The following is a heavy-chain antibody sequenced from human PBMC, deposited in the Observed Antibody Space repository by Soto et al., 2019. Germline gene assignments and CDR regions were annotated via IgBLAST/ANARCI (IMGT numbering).Heavy chain of an antibody. V-gene: IGHV4-31*03. CDR1: GGSISSGGYY. CDR3: ARSQKTYYDYVWGSYRFYYFDY. D-gene: IGHD3-16*02. J-gene: IGHJ4*02. Sequence: QVQLQESGPGLVKPSQTLSLTCTVSGGSISSGGYYWSWIRQHPGKGLEWIGYIYYSGSTYYNPYLKSRVTISVDTSKNQFSLKLSSVTAADTAVYYCARSQKTYYDYVWGSYRFYYFDYWGQGTLVTVSS. CDR2: IYYSGST.